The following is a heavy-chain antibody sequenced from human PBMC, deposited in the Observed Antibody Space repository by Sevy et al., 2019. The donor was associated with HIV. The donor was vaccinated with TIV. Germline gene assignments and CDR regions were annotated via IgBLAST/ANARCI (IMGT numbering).Heavy chain of an antibody. D-gene: IGHD3-22*01. J-gene: IGHJ3*02. Sequence: GGSLRLSCTASGFTFSNYVMNWVRQAPGKGLEWVSGISGSGSGSGTYYADSVKGRFTVSRDNSKNTLYLQMNSLRAEDTAVYYCAKDIVILVGDAFDIWGQGTMVTVSS. CDR3: AKDIVILVGDAFDI. CDR2: ISGSGSGSGT. CDR1: GFTFSNYV. V-gene: IGHV3-23*01.